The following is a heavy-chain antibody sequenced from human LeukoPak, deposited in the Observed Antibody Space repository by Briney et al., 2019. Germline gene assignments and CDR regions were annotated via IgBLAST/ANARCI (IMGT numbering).Heavy chain of an antibody. D-gene: IGHD3-22*01. CDR2: INPSGGST. CDR3: ARASPYYDTYLGLY. CDR1: GYTFTSYY. J-gene: IGHJ4*02. Sequence: ASVTVSCKASGYTFTSYYMHWVRQAPGQGLEWMGIINPSGGSTSYAQKLQGRVTMTTDTSTSTAYMELRSLRSDDTAVYYCARASPYYDTYLGLYWGQGTLVTVSS. V-gene: IGHV1-46*01.